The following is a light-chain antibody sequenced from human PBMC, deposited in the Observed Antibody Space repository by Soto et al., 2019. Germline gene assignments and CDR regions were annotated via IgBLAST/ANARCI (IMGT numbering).Light chain of an antibody. CDR1: QTVSRR. CDR3: QQYENWRPFT. CDR2: DAS. Sequence: ILLTQSPDTLTVSPGGRATLSCRAGQTVSRREAWYQQKPGQAPRLLKYDASTTATGIPARFSGSGSGTDFILTISSLQYEDYAVYYCQQYENWRPFTFGGGTKVDIK. V-gene: IGKV3D-15*01. J-gene: IGKJ4*01.